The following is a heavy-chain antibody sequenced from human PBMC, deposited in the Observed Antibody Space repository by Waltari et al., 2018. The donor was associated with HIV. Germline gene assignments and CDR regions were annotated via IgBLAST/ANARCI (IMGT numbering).Heavy chain of an antibody. CDR2: IYYSGST. V-gene: IGHV4-31*03. J-gene: IGHJ5*02. CDR3: ARDGKSSYYYDSSPNWFDP. Sequence: QVQLPESAPGLVKPSRTLSPPCTVSGGSIRSGGYYLCWIRQHPGKGLEWIGFIYYSGSTYYNPSLKSRVTISVDTSKNQFSLKLSSVTAADTAVYYCARDGKSSYYYDSSPNWFDPWGQGTLVAVSS. D-gene: IGHD3-22*01. CDR1: GGSIRSGGYY.